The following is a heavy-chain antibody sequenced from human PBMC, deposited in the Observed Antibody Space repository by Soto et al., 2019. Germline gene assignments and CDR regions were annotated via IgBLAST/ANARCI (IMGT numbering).Heavy chain of an antibody. CDR3: ARDLGYCSGGSCSWFDP. J-gene: IGHJ5*02. D-gene: IGHD2-15*01. CDR1: GGSISSGGYY. CDR2: IYYSGST. V-gene: IGHV4-31*03. Sequence: SETLSLTCTVSGGSISSGGYYWSWIRQHPGKGLEWIGYIYYSGSTYYNPSLKSRVTISVDTSKNQFSLKLSSVTAADTAVYCCARDLGYCSGGSCSWFDPWGQGTLVTVSS.